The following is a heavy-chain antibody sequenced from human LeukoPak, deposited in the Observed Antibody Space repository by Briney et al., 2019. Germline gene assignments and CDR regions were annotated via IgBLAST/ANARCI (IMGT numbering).Heavy chain of an antibody. J-gene: IGHJ4*02. CDR2: ISGSGGST. CDR3: VKDDYDSSGSYYFDY. V-gene: IGHV3-23*01. Sequence: AGGSLRLSCAATGFTFSSYAMTWVRQAPGKGLEWVSAISGSGGSTYYADSVKGRFTISRDNSKNTLYLQMNSLRAEDTAVYYCVKDDYDSSGSYYFDYWGQGTLVTVSS. D-gene: IGHD3-22*01. CDR1: GFTFSSYA.